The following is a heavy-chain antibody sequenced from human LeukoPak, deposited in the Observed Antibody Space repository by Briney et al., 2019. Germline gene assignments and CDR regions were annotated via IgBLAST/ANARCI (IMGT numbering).Heavy chain of an antibody. D-gene: IGHD2-2*01. Sequence: SETLSLTCAVYGGSFSGYYWSWIRQPPGKGLEWIGEINHSGSTNYNPSLKSRVTISVDTSKNQFSLKLSSVTAADTAVYYCARATVYCSSTSCSRFAFDIWGQGTMVTVSS. CDR3: ARATVYCSSTSCSRFAFDI. J-gene: IGHJ3*02. CDR2: INHSGST. V-gene: IGHV4-34*09. CDR1: GGSFSGYY.